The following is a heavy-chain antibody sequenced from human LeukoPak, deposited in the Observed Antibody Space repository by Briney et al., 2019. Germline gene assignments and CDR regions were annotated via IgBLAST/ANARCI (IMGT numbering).Heavy chain of an antibody. CDR3: AKDMRYDSSGFPRGFDY. V-gene: IGHV3-9*01. CDR1: GFTFDDYA. J-gene: IGHJ4*02. CDR2: ITWNSGFI. D-gene: IGHD3-22*01. Sequence: GRSLRLSCAASGFTFDDYAMHWVRQAPGKGLERVSGITWNSGFIGYADSVKGRFTISRDNAKNSLYLQMNSLRAEDTAFYYCAKDMRYDSSGFPRGFDYWGQGTLVTVSS.